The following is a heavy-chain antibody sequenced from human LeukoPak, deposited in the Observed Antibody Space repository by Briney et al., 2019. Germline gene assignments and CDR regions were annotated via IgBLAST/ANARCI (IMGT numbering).Heavy chain of an antibody. CDR1: GYSISSGYY. J-gene: IGHJ4*02. CDR3: ARRIEGATFDY. D-gene: IGHD1-26*01. CDR2: INHSGRT. Sequence: SETLSLTCTVSGYSISSGYYWGWIRQPPGKGLEWLGEINHSGRTNYNPSLKSRVTISVDTSKSQFSLKLSSVTAADTAVYYCARRIEGATFDYWGQGTLVTVSS. V-gene: IGHV4-38-2*02.